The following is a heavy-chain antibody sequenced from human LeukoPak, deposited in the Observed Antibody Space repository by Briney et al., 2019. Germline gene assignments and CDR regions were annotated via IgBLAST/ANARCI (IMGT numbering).Heavy chain of an antibody. D-gene: IGHD3-10*01. CDR1: GCSISSYY. J-gene: IGHJ4*02. V-gene: IGHV4-59*01. Sequence: SETLSLTCTVSGCSISSYYWSWIREPPRKGLEWIGYIYYSGSTNYNPPLKSRVTISVDASKNQFPLKLSPVTAADTAVYYCARGGFGETYLDYWGQGTLVTVSS. CDR2: IYYSGST. CDR3: ARGGFGETYLDY.